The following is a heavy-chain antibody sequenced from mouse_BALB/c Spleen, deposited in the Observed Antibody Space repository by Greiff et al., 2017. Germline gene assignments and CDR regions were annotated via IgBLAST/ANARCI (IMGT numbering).Heavy chain of an antibody. CDR3: ARSHYYGLYYFDY. V-gene: IGHV1-9*01. CDR1: GYTFSSYW. J-gene: IGHJ2*01. Sequence: VKLMESGAELMKPGASVKISCKATGYTFSSYWIEWVKQRPGHGLEWIGEILPGSGSTNYNEKFKGKATFTADTSSNTAYMQLSSLTSEDSAVYYCARSHYYGLYYFDYWGQGTTLTVSS. CDR2: ILPGSGST. D-gene: IGHD2-1*01.